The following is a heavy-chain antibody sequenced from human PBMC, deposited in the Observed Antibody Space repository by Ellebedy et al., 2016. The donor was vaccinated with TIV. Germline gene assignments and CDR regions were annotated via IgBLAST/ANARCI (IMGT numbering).Heavy chain of an antibody. CDR3: AKDLRTTDTAMANY. CDR2: ISYDGSNK. D-gene: IGHD5-18*01. V-gene: IGHV3-30*18. J-gene: IGHJ4*02. Sequence: GESLKISCAASGFTFSSYGMHWVRQAPGKGLEWVAVISYDGSNKYYADSVKGRFTISRDNSKNTLYLQMNSLRAEDTAVYYCAKDLRTTDTAMANYWGQGTLVTVSS. CDR1: GFTFSSYG.